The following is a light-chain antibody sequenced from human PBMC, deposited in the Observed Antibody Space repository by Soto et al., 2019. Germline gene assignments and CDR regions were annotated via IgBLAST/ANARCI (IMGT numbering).Light chain of an antibody. CDR1: QGISSY. V-gene: IGKV1-8*01. J-gene: IGKJ1*01. CDR3: QQYYSNPRT. Sequence: AIRMTQSPSSFSASTGARVTVTCRASQGISSYLAWYQQKPGKAPKLLIYAASTLQSGVPSRFSGSGSGTEFTLTISCLQSEDFATYYCQQYYSNPRTFGQGTKVEIK. CDR2: AAS.